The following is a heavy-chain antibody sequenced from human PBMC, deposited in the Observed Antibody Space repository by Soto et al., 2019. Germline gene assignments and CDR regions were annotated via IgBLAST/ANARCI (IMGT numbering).Heavy chain of an antibody. D-gene: IGHD6-6*01. V-gene: IGHV4-34*01. CDR3: ARLTSIAARPGLFHGMDV. Sequence: SETLSLSCAVYGWSFSGYYRSWIRQPPGKGLEWIGEINHSGSTNYNPSLKRRVTISVDTSKNQFSLKLSSVTAADTAVYYCARLTSIAARPGLFHGMDVWGQGTTVTVSS. CDR2: INHSGST. J-gene: IGHJ6*02. CDR1: GWSFSGYY.